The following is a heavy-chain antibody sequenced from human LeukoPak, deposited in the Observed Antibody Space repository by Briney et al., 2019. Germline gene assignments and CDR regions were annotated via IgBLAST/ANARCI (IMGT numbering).Heavy chain of an antibody. CDR2: IYYSGST. Sequence: SETLSLPCTLSVGFMWLGNYYGVWIRQPPGKGLEWIGTIYYSGSTYYNASLKRRITMSVDTSKNPFSLKLSPVTAADTAVYYCARLIETGYFDYWGQGALVTVSS. CDR1: VGFMWLGNYY. V-gene: IGHV4-39*01. CDR3: ARLIETGYFDY. J-gene: IGHJ4*02. D-gene: IGHD3-10*01.